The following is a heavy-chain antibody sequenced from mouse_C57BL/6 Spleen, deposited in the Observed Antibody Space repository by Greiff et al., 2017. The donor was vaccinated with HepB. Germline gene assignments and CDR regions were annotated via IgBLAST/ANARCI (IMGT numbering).Heavy chain of an antibody. CDR1: GYSITSGYY. J-gene: IGHJ1*03. CDR3: ASSTGYYDYDETHWYFDV. V-gene: IGHV3-6*01. CDR2: ISYDGSN. Sequence: EVQLVESGPGLVKPSQSLSLTCSATGYSITSGYYWNWIRQFPGNKLEWMGYISYDGSNNYNPSLKNLISMTRDTSKNQLFLKFNSVTTEDTATYCCASSTGYYDYDETHWYFDVWGTGTTVTVSS. D-gene: IGHD2-4*01.